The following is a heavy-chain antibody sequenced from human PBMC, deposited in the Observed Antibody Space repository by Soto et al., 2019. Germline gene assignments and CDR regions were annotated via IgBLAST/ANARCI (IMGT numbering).Heavy chain of an antibody. CDR3: ARAGGSGLILNWFDP. V-gene: IGHV1-69*01. J-gene: IGHJ5*02. CDR1: GGTFSSYA. CDR2: IIPIFGTA. Sequence: QVQRVQSGAEVKKPGSSVKVSCKASGGTFSSYAISWVRQAPGQGLEWMGGIIPIFGTANYAQKFQGRVTVNADESTSTGEMELSSLRSEDTAVYYCARAGGSGLILNWFDPWGQGTLVTVSS. D-gene: IGHD3-22*01.